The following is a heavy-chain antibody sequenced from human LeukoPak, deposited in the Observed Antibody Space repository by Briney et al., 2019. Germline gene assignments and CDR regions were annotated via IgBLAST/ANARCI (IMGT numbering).Heavy chain of an antibody. CDR1: GGSISSYY. J-gene: IGHJ6*04. CDR3: ARSAGYCSGGSCYFSGMDV. V-gene: IGHV4-59*01. D-gene: IGHD2-15*01. Sequence: SETLSLTCIVSGGSISSYYWSWIRQPPGKGLEWIGYIYCSGSTNYNPSLKSRVTISVDTSKNQFSLKLSSVTAADTAVYYCARSAGYCSGGSCYFSGMDVWGKGTTVTVSS. CDR2: IYCSGST.